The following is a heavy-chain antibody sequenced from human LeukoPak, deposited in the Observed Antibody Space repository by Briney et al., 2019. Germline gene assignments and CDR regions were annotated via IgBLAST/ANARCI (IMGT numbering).Heavy chain of an antibody. CDR1: GFSFSNYS. D-gene: IGHD5-24*01. CDR3: ARLDREGYYFPYYFDY. Sequence: PGGSLRLSCAGSGFSFSNYSMNWVRQAPGKGLEWVSFISGSSSTLNYADSVKGRFTISRDNAKNSLYLQMNSLRAEDTAVYFCARLDREGYYFPYYFDYWGQGTRVSVSS. J-gene: IGHJ4*02. V-gene: IGHV3-48*01. CDR2: ISGSSSTL.